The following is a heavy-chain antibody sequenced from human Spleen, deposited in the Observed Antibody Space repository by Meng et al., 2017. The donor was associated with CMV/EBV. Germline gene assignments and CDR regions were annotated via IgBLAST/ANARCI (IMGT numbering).Heavy chain of an antibody. CDR3: AREGYYDFNNWFDP. CDR1: GGSISSYY. D-gene: IGHD3-3*01. Sequence: SETLSLTCTVSGGSISSYYWSWIRQPPGKGLEWIGYIYYSGSTNYNPSLKSRVTISVDTSKNQFSLKLSSVTAADTAVYYCAREGYYDFNNWFDPWGQGTLVTVSS. V-gene: IGHV4-59*01. CDR2: IYYSGST. J-gene: IGHJ5*02.